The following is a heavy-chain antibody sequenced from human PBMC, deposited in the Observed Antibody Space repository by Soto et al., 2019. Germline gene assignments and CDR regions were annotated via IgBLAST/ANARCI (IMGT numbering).Heavy chain of an antibody. CDR1: GFTFSSYA. CDR2: ISGSGGST. J-gene: IGHJ3*02. CDR3: AKNLGYCSSTSCHRGAFDI. V-gene: IGHV3-23*01. Sequence: EVQLLESGGGLVQPGGSLRLSCAASGFTFSSYAMSWVRQAPGKGLEWVSAISGSGGSTYYADSVKGLFTISRDNSKNTLYLQMNSLRAEDTAVYYCAKNLGYCSSTSCHRGAFDIWGQGTMVTVSS. D-gene: IGHD2-2*01.